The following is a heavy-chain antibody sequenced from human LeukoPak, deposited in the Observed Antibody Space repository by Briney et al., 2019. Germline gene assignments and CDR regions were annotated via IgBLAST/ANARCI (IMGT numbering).Heavy chain of an antibody. D-gene: IGHD2/OR15-2a*01. CDR2: IKSKADGGTT. CDR3: TTEYYASGALTPIDY. V-gene: IGHV3-15*01. J-gene: IGHJ4*02. CDR1: GFIFSNAW. Sequence: GGSLRLSCTASGFIFSNAWMSWVRQAPGKGLEWVGRIKSKADGGTTDYAAPVKGRFTISKDDSKNTLYLQMNGLKSEDTAVYYCTTEYYASGALTPIDYWGQGTLVTVSS.